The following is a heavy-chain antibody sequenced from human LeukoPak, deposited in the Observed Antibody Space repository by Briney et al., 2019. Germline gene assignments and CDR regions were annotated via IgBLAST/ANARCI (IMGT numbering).Heavy chain of an antibody. Sequence: SETLSLTCTVSGGSISGYYWSWSRQAPGKGVEWIGNLYYNRGAWFKSSLKSRVTTSVDTSKNQFSLKLSSVTAADTAVYYCARDNIVVVPAANWFDPWGQGTLVTVSS. D-gene: IGHD2-2*01. CDR1: GGSISGYY. CDR3: ARDNIVVVPAANWFDP. V-gene: IGHV4-59*12. J-gene: IGHJ5*02. CDR2: LYYNRGA.